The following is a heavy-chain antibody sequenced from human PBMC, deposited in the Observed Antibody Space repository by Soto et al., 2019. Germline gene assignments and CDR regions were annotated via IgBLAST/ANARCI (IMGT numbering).Heavy chain of an antibody. CDR3: VKDHPSLEV. CDR2: INRDGTFT. D-gene: IGHD3-10*01. Sequence: LRLSCAASGFTFSDYAMHWVRQSPGKGLEHFSLINRDGTFTFYADSVKGRFTIARDNSKNTLYLQMNSLGGDDTAVYYCVKDHPSLEVWGQGTTVTVSS. V-gene: IGHV3-64D*06. CDR1: GFTFSDYA. J-gene: IGHJ6*02.